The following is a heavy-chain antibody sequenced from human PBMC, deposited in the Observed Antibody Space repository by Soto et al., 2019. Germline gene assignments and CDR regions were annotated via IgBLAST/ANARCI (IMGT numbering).Heavy chain of an antibody. V-gene: IGHV3-74*01. Sequence: EVQLVESGGGLVQSGGSLRLSCVASGFTFSSYWMHWVRQAPGKGLVWVSSISNDGSSIYADPVKGRFTISRDNAKNTLYLQMNSLRAEDTAVYYCARLPNKSPQNWGQGTLVIVSP. CDR3: ARLPNKSPQN. CDR2: ISNDGSS. CDR1: GFTFSSYW. J-gene: IGHJ1*01.